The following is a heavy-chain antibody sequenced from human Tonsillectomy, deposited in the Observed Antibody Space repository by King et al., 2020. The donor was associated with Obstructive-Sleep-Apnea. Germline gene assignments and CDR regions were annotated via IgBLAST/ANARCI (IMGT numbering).Heavy chain of an antibody. CDR1: GFTCSSYG. CDR3: AKEMIAAAATGGMDV. Sequence: VQLVESGGGVVQPGRSLRLPCSASGFTCSSYGMHGVRQAPGKGLEGVAVISYDGSRKYFSYSLKGRFTISGDNSKNTLYLQMNSLRPEDTAVFYCAKEMIAAAATGGMDVWGQGTTVTVSS. CDR2: ISYDGSRK. J-gene: IGHJ6*02. V-gene: IGHV3-30*18. D-gene: IGHD6-13*01.